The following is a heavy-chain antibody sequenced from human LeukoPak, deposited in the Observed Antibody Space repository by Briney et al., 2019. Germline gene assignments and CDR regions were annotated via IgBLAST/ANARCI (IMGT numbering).Heavy chain of an antibody. V-gene: IGHV3-30*04. CDR2: ISYDGSNK. CDR1: GFTFSSYA. J-gene: IGHJ2*01. Sequence: PGGSLRLSCAASGFTFSSYAMHWVRQAPGKGLEWVAVISYDGSNKYYADSVKGRFTISRDNAKNSLYLQMNSLRAEDTAVYYCARDSIHYDFWSGLMRHRSYWYFDLWGRGTLVTVSS. CDR3: ARDSIHYDFWSGLMRHRSYWYFDL. D-gene: IGHD3-3*01.